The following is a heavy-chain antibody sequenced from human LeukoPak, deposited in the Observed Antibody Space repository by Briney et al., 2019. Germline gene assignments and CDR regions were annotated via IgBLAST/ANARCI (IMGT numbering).Heavy chain of an antibody. CDR2: LYSDGNT. J-gene: IGHJ4*02. Sequence: GGSLRLSCAASGFTFTNYVMNWVRQAPGKGLEWVSVLYSDGNTKYADSVQGRFTISRDNSKNTLYLEMNSLSPDDTAVYYCARGVEPLAANTLAYWGQGTLVTVSS. V-gene: IGHV3-53*01. CDR1: GFTFTNYV. D-gene: IGHD1-14*01. CDR3: ARGVEPLAANTLAY.